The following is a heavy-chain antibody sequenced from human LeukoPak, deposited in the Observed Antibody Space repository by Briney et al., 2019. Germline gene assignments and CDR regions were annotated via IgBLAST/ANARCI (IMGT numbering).Heavy chain of an antibody. Sequence: GGSLRLSCAASGFTFSSYAMSWVRQAPGKGLEWVSAISGSGGSTYYADSVKGRFTISRDNSKNTLYLQMNSLRAEDTAVYYCASFYDFRSGYRIGGFDYWGQGTLVTVSS. J-gene: IGHJ4*02. CDR2: ISGSGGST. D-gene: IGHD3-3*01. V-gene: IGHV3-23*01. CDR3: ASFYDFRSGYRIGGFDY. CDR1: GFTFSSYA.